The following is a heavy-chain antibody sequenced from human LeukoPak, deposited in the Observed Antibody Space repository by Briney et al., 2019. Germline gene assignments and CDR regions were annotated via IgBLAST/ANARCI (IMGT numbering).Heavy chain of an antibody. CDR2: ISYTGNT. D-gene: IGHD2/OR15-2a*01. J-gene: IGHJ3*02. CDR1: GVSISTSSYS. V-gene: IGHV4-39*01. CDR3: ARHLNNGFDI. Sequence: PSETLSLTCSISGVSISTSSYSWGWIRQPPGKGLEWIGNISYTGNTHYNPSLKSRVTLSVDPSKNQFSLKLSSVPAADTAIYYCARHLNNGFDIWGRGTMVTVSS.